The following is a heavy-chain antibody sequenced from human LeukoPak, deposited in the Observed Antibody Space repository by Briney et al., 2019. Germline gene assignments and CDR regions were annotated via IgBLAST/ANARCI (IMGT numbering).Heavy chain of an antibody. CDR3: ARSDSSNYTPYYYYGMDV. Sequence: ASVRVSYMASGYTFTGYYMHWVRQAPGQGLEWMGRINPNSGGTDYAQKFQGRVTMTRDTSISTAYMELSRLRSDDTAVYYCARSDSSNYTPYYYYGMDVWGQGTTVTVSS. CDR2: INPNSGGT. D-gene: IGHD4-11*01. CDR1: GYTFTGYY. V-gene: IGHV1-2*06. J-gene: IGHJ6*02.